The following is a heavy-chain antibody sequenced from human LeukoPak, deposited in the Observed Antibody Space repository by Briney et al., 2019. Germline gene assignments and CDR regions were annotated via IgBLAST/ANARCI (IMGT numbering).Heavy chain of an antibody. V-gene: IGHV1-8*01. D-gene: IGHD5-18*01. CDR2: MNPNSGNT. Sequence: ASVKVSCKASGYTFTSYDINWVRQAPGQGLEWMGWMNPNSGNTGYAQKVHGRVTMTRNTSISTAYMELSSLRSDDTDVYYCARGLGGYGNWFDPWGQGTLVTVSS. J-gene: IGHJ5*02. CDR1: GYTFTSYD. CDR3: ARGLGGYGNWFDP.